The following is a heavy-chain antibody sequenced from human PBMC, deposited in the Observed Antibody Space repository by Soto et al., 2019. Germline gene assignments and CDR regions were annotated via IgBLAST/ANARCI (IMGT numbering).Heavy chain of an antibody. V-gene: IGHV3-23*01. CDR3: VKYTVTEDLGES. CDR1: GFTFSSYA. CDR2: VGRAGPYT. D-gene: IGHD3-16*01. J-gene: IGHJ5*02. Sequence: EVQLLESGGDVVRPGGSLRLSCAASGFTFSSYAMGRFREAPGQGMEGVAGVGRAGPYTFYADSVRGRFSSSRDNSRETVDLYMNALRGDETAVYFCVKYTVTEDLGESWGQGTLVSVSS.